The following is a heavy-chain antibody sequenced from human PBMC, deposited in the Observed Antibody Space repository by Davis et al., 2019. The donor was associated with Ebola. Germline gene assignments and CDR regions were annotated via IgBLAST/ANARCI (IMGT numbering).Heavy chain of an antibody. CDR3: AREDVVVVAATPVYYYGMDV. CDR1: GFTFTNYW. CDR2: IKQDGSEK. Sequence: GESLKISCAASGFTFTNYWMSWIRQAPGKGLEWVANIKQDGSEKYYADSVKGRFTISRDKAKNSLYLQMNSLRAEDTAVYYCAREDVVVVAATPVYYYGMDVWGQGTTVTVSS. V-gene: IGHV3-7*01. J-gene: IGHJ6*02. D-gene: IGHD2-15*01.